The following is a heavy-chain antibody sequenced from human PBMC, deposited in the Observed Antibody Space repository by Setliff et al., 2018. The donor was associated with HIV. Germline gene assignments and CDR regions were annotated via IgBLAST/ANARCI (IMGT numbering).Heavy chain of an antibody. D-gene: IGHD3-22*01. J-gene: IGHJ4*02. Sequence: GASVKVSCKASGYTFTDYYMHWVQQAPGKGLEWMGRVDPEDGETTYAEKFQGRITITADTSTDTAYLELSSLRSEDSAFYYCTTPLDSSGYFGSDYFDYWGQGALVTVSS. CDR3: TTPLDSSGYFGSDYFDY. CDR2: VDPEDGET. V-gene: IGHV1-69-2*01. CDR1: GYTFTDYY.